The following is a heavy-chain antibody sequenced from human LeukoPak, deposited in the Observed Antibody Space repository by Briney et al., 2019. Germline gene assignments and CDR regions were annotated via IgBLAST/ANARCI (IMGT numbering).Heavy chain of an antibody. CDR2: ISAYNGNT. D-gene: IGHD2-21*02. CDR1: GYTFTSYD. CDR3: ARGPAYCGGDCYFDY. J-gene: IGHJ4*02. Sequence: ASVKVSCKASGYTFTSYDISWVRQAPGQGLEWMGWISAYNGNTNYAQKLQGRVAMTTDTSTSTAYMELRSLRSDDTAVYYCARGPAYCGGDCYFDYWGQGTLVTVSS. V-gene: IGHV1-18*01.